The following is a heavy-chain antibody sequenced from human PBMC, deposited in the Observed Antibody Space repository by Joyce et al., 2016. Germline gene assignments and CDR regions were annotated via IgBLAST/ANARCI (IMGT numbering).Heavy chain of an antibody. J-gene: IGHJ2*01. CDR2: IATGNGET. Sequence: QVLLVQSGAEVKQPGASVKVSCKASGYKFTSDGIQWVRQAPGQGIEWLGWIATGNGETQYAQRLQGRATITKDTSAGTAYMELGSLTSEDTAVYYCARDSKLSDTWYFDLWGRGTLVSVSS. CDR3: ARDSKLSDTWYFDL. CDR1: GYKFTSDG. D-gene: IGHD2-21*01. V-gene: IGHV1-3*04.